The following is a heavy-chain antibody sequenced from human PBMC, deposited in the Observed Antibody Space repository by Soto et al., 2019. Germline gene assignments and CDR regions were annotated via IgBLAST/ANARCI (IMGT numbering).Heavy chain of an antibody. CDR1: GFSFTNAW. D-gene: IGHD1-26*01. CDR2: IKSISSGATT. CDR3: MAAATK. V-gene: IGHV3-15*01. J-gene: IGHJ4*02. Sequence: EVQLVESGGGLVKPRGSLRLSCAAFGFSFTNAWMTWVRQAPGKGLEWVGRIKSISSGATTDYAAPVKGRFSISRDDSKNTVYLQMNSLKTDDTAVYYCMAAATKWGQGTLVTVSS.